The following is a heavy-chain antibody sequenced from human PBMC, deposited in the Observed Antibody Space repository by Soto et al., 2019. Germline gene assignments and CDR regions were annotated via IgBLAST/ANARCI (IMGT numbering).Heavy chain of an antibody. J-gene: IGHJ4*02. CDR2: ISYDGSNK. Sequence: GGSLRLSCAASGFTFSSYGMHWVRQAPGKGLEWVAVISYDGSNKYYADSVKGRFTISRDNSKNTLYLQMNSLRAEDTAVYYCAKSKELHLGELSSYYFDYWGQGTLVTVSS. V-gene: IGHV3-30*18. CDR3: AKSKELHLGELSSYYFDY. D-gene: IGHD3-16*02. CDR1: GFTFSSYG.